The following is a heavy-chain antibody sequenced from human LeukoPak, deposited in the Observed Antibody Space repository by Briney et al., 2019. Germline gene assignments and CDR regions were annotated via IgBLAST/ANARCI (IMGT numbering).Heavy chain of an antibody. J-gene: IGHJ4*02. CDR1: GFTFDDYA. Sequence: GRSLRLSCAASGFTFDDYAMHWVRQAPGKGLEWVSGISWNSGSIGYADSVKGRFTISRDNAKNSLYLQMNSLRAEDAALYYCAKDKGYSSSWSTFDYWGQGTLVTVSS. V-gene: IGHV3-9*01. CDR2: ISWNSGSI. CDR3: AKDKGYSSSWSTFDY. D-gene: IGHD6-13*01.